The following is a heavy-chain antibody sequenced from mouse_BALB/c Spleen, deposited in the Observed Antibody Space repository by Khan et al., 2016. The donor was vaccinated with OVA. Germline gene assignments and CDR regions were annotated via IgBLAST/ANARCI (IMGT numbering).Heavy chain of an antibody. J-gene: IGHJ1*01. CDR1: GYSFTSYW. D-gene: IGHD1-2*01. V-gene: IGHV1-61*01. CDR2: IHPSDSET. CDR3: ARGTTASYLYFDV. Sequence: QVQLKQSGAELVRPGASVKLSCKASGYSFTSYWLNWVKQRPGHGLEWIGLIHPSDSETRFNQKFKDKATSTVDKSSSTAYIQLSSPTSEDSAVYECARGTTASYLYFDVWGAGTTVTVSA.